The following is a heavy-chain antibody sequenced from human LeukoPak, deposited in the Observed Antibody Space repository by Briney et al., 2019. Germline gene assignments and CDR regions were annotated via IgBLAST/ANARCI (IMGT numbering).Heavy chain of an antibody. J-gene: IGHJ1*01. CDR3: AADPNGDYIGAWGY. CDR2: ITGNGGGT. D-gene: IGHD2-8*01. Sequence: GGSLSFSCAGSGLISRSYGMAWFPQAPGKGLKWVSAITGNGGGTQYADSVKGRFTISRDNSRDTLFLDMNAVRAEDTAVYYCAADPNGDYIGAWGYWGQGTLVTVSS. CDR1: GLISRSYG. V-gene: IGHV3-23*01.